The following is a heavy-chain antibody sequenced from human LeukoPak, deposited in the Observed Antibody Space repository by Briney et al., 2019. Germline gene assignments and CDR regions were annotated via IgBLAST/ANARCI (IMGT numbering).Heavy chain of an antibody. Sequence: GASVKVSCKASGYTFTSYGISWVRQAPGQGLEWMGGIIPIFGTANYAQKFQGRVTITTDESTSTAYMELGSLRSEDTAVYYCASPSYYYDSSGYYSFDYWGQGTLVTVSS. D-gene: IGHD3-22*01. J-gene: IGHJ4*02. CDR1: GYTFTSYG. CDR2: IIPIFGTA. CDR3: ASPSYYYDSSGYYSFDY. V-gene: IGHV1-69*05.